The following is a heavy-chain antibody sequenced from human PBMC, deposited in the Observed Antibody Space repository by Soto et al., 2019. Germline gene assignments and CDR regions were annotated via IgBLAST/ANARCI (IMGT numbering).Heavy chain of an antibody. J-gene: IGHJ4*02. Sequence: GSLRLSCSASGFTFTRYSMNWVRQAPGKGLEWVSSISSTTNYIYYGDSMKGRFTISRDNAKNSLYLEMNSLRAEDTAVYYCARESEDLTSNFDYWGQGTLVTVSS. V-gene: IGHV3-21*06. CDR3: ARESEDLTSNFDY. CDR2: ISSTTNYI. CDR1: GFTFTRYS.